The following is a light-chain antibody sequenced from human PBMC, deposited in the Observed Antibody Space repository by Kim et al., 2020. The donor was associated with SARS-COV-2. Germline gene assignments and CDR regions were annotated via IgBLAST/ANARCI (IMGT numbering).Light chain of an antibody. CDR2: AAS. J-gene: IGKJ3*01. CDR1: QGVSSSY. Sequence: PGERAPLSCRSSQGVSSSYLAWYHQKPGQAPRVLIYAASRRATGVPDRFSGSGSGTDFTLTISRLEPEDFAVYYCQQYGSSLLSFGPGTKVDIK. V-gene: IGKV3-20*01. CDR3: QQYGSSLLS.